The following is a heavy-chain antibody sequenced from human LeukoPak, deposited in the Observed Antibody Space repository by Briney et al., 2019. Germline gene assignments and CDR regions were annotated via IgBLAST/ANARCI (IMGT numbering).Heavy chain of an antibody. CDR2: IYHIGNT. Sequence: PSGTLSLTWAAAGASVSSSNWWSGVRQPPGQGLEWIGEIYHIGNTNYNPSLKSRVTISVAKSKNQLSLKLSSVTAADPAVYYCARVSGSTYYYGSGSYRTYYFDYWGQGTLVTVSS. CDR1: GASVSSSNW. CDR3: ARVSGSTYYYGSGSYRTYYFDY. D-gene: IGHD3-10*01. V-gene: IGHV4-4*02. J-gene: IGHJ4*02.